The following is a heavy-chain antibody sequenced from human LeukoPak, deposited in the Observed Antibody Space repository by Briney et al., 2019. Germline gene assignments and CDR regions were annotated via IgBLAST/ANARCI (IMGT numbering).Heavy chain of an antibody. D-gene: IGHD3-10*01. J-gene: IGHJ4*02. CDR2: IYHSGST. CDR3: ARDDYGSGSFY. CDR1: GYSISSGYY. Sequence: PSETLSLTCTVSGYSISSGYYWGWIRQPPGKGLEWIGSIYHSGSTYYNPSLKSRVTISVDTSKNQFSLKLSSVTAADTAVYYCARDDYGSGSFYWGQGTLVTVSS. V-gene: IGHV4-38-2*02.